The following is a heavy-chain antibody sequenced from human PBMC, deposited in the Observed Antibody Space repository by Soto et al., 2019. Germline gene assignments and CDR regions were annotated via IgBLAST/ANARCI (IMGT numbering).Heavy chain of an antibody. J-gene: IGHJ6*02. CDR1: GFTFSSYA. CDR3: AKMTDIVVVVAAPNKDYYYGMDV. CDR2: ISGSGGST. Sequence: EVQLLESGGGLVQPGGSLRLSCAASGFTFSSYAMSWVRQAPGKGLEWVSAISGSGGSTYYADSVKGRFTISRDNSKNTLYLKMNSLRAEDTAVYYCAKMTDIVVVVAAPNKDYYYGMDVWGQGTTVTVSS. D-gene: IGHD2-15*01. V-gene: IGHV3-23*01.